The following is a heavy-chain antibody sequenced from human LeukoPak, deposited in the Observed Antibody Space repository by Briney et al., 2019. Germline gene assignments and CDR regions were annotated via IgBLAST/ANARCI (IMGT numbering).Heavy chain of an antibody. J-gene: IGHJ3*02. CDR2: INTDGRIT. V-gene: IGHV3-64*02. D-gene: IGHD1-26*01. CDR3: AREGEWELVDAFDI. Sequence: GGSLGLSCVASGFSFRNYAIHWVRQAPGKGLEYVSVINTDGRITYYADSVKGRFTISRDNAKNTLYLQMNSLRAEDTAVYYCAREGEWELVDAFDIWGQGTMVTVSS. CDR1: GFSFRNYA.